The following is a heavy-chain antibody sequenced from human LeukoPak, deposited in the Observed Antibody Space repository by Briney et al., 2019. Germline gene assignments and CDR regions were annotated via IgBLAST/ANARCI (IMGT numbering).Heavy chain of an antibody. CDR1: GGTFSSYA. Sequence: GASVKVSCKASGGTFSSYAISWVRQAPGQGLEWMGRIIPIFGTANYAQKFQGRVTITTDESTSTAYMELSSLRSEDTAVYYCARARRITMVRGVIPHAFDIWGQGTMVTVSS. CDR2: IIPIFGTA. CDR3: ARARRITMVRGVIPHAFDI. J-gene: IGHJ3*02. V-gene: IGHV1-69*05. D-gene: IGHD3-10*01.